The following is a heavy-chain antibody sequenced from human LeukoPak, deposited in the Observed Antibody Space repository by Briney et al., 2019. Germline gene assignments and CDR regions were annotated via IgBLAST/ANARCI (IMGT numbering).Heavy chain of an antibody. J-gene: IGHJ4*02. CDR3: ARDLLLTYYDFWSGYYLDY. V-gene: IGHV1-46*01. CDR1: GYTFTSYY. D-gene: IGHD3-3*01. CDR2: INPSGGST. Sequence: AASVTVSCKASGYTFTSYYMHWVRQAPGQGLEWMGIINPSGGSTSYAQKFQGRVTMTRDTSTSTVYMELSSLRSEDTAVYYCARDLLLTYYDFWSGYYLDYWGQGTLVTVSS.